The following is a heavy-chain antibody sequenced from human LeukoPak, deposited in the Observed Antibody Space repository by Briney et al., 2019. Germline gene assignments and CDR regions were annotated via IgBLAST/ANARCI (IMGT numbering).Heavy chain of an antibody. CDR1: GFTFSSYS. CDR3: ARDGPAHDYGVHDAFDI. CDR2: ISSSSSYI. J-gene: IGHJ3*02. V-gene: IGHV3-21*01. D-gene: IGHD4-17*01. Sequence: GGSLRLSCAASGFTFSSYSMNWVRQAPGKGLEWVSSISSSSSYIYYADSVKGRFTISRDNAKNSLYLQMNSLRAEDTAVYYCARDGPAHDYGVHDAFDIWGQGSMVTASS.